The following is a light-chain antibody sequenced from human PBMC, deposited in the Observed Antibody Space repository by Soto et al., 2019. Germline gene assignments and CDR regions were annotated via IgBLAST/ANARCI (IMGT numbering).Light chain of an antibody. J-gene: IGKJ4*01. CDR3: QQYDNPSLT. V-gene: IGKV1-33*01. Sequence: DIQLTQSPSSLSASVGDRVTITCQASQYISNYLNWYQQEPGKAPKLLIYDASNLETGVPSRFSGSGSGTDFTFTISSLQPEDIATYYCQQYDNPSLTFGGGTKVEIK. CDR1: QYISNY. CDR2: DAS.